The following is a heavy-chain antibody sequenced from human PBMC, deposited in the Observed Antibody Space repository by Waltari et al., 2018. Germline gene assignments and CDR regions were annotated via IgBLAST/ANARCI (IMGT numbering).Heavy chain of an antibody. CDR2: VGSGGST. D-gene: IGHD1-1*01. V-gene: IGHV3-23*01. Sequence: EVQLLESGGGLVQPGGSLRLSCAASAFHFSSYAMRWVRQAPGKGLEWVATVGSGGSTYYADSVKGRFTISKDSPQNTLYLQMSSLRAEDTAVYYCARGSGYFFDYWGQGTLVTVSS. CDR3: ARGSGYFFDY. J-gene: IGHJ4*02. CDR1: AFHFSSYA.